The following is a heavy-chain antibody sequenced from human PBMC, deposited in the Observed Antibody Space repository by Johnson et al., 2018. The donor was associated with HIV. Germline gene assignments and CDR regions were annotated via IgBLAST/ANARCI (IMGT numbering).Heavy chain of an antibody. J-gene: IGHJ3*02. Sequence: VQLVESGGGLVKPGGSLRLSCAASGFTFSDYYMTWIRQAPGKGLEWVSGINWNGGSTGYVDSVKGRFSISRDNAKNSLYLQMNSLRAEDTALYYCARAKLGTNDAFDIWGQGTMVTVSS. CDR2: INWNGGST. CDR1: GFTFSDYY. D-gene: IGHD7-27*01. CDR3: ARAKLGTNDAFDI. V-gene: IGHV3-20*04.